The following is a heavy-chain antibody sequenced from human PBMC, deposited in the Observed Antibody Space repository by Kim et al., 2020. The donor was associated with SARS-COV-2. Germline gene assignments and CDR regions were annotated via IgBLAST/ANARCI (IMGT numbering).Heavy chain of an antibody. CDR3: TTGVDPFDY. V-gene: IGHV3-15*01. Sequence: TTDYAAPVKGRFTISRDDSKNTLYLQMNSLKTEDTAVYYCTTGVDPFDYWGQGTLVTVSS. J-gene: IGHJ4*02. CDR2: TT.